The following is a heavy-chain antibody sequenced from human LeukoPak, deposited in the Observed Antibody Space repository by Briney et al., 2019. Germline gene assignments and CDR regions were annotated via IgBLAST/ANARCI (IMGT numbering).Heavy chain of an antibody. D-gene: IGHD7-27*01. CDR2: IYYSGST. J-gene: IGHJ6*03. V-gene: IGHV4-59*01. CDR3: ARFRLGSDYYHMDV. CDR1: GGSISSYY. Sequence: SETLSLTCTVSGGSISSYYWSWIRQPPGKGLEWIGYIYYSGSTNYNPSLKSRVTISVDTSKNQFSLKLSSVTAADTAVYYCARFRLGSDYYHMDVWGKGTRVTVSS.